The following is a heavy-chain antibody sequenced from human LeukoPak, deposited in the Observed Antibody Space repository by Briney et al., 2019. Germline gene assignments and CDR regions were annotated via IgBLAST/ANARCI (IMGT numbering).Heavy chain of an antibody. CDR1: GGSFSGYY. CDR3: ARVFQSSRIAVAGMYPYYYMDV. V-gene: IGHV4-34*01. Sequence: SETLSLTCAVYGGSFSGYYWSWIRQPPGKGLEWNGEINHSGSTNYNQSLKSRVTISVDTSKNQFSLKLSSVTAADKAVYYCARVFQSSRIAVAGMYPYYYMDVWGKGATVTVSS. CDR2: INHSGST. D-gene: IGHD6-19*01. J-gene: IGHJ6*03.